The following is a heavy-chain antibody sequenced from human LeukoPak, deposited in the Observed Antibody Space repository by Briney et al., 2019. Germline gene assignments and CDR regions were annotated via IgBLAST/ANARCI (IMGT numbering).Heavy chain of an antibody. Sequence: PGGSLRLSCAASGFTFSTYSMNWVRQAPGKGLEWVSYISSSSSTIHYADSVKGRFTISRDNAKNSLHLQMNSLRAEDTAVYYCARVGGAILLVGEDGMDVWGQGTTVTVSS. CDR3: ARVGGAILLVGEDGMDV. CDR1: GFTFSTYS. J-gene: IGHJ6*02. CDR2: ISSSSSTI. D-gene: IGHD2-15*01. V-gene: IGHV3-48*04.